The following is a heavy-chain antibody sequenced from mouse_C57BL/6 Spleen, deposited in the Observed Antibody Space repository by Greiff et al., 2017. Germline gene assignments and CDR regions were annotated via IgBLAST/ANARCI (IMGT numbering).Heavy chain of an antibody. CDR1: GYTFTDYY. CDR3: ARIDYDYDGGYAMDY. CDR2: INPNNGGT. D-gene: IGHD2-4*01. V-gene: IGHV1-26*01. Sequence: VQLQQSGPELVKPGASVKISCKASGYTFTDYYMNWVKQSHGKSLEWIGDINPNNGGTGYNQKFKGKATLTVDKSSSTAYMELRSLTSEDSAVYYCARIDYDYDGGYAMDYWGQGTSVTVSS. J-gene: IGHJ4*01.